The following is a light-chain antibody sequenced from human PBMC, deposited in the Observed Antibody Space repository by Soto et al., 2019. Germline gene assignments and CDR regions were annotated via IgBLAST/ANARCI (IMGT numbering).Light chain of an antibody. CDR2: GAS. J-gene: IGKJ1*01. V-gene: IGKV3-15*01. Sequence: EIVMTQSPATLSVSPGGRATLSCRASQRVSSYLACYQQKPGRAPRLLIHGASTRATGIPARFSGSGSGTEFTRTISSLQSEDLAVYFCQQYHNWPPTFGQGTKVDIK. CDR3: QQYHNWPPT. CDR1: QRVSSY.